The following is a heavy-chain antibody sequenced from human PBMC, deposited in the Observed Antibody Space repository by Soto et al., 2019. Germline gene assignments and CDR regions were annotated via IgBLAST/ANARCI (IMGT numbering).Heavy chain of an antibody. CDR3: AKSSGYGSSIYYYGMDV. J-gene: IGHJ6*02. CDR2: ISLNSGSI. V-gene: IGHV3-9*01. Sequence: GGSLRLSCAASGFTFDDYAIHWGRQAPGKGLEWVSGISLNSGSIGYADSVKGRFTISRDNAKNSLYLQMNSLRAEDTALYYCAKSSGYGSSIYYYGMDVWGQGTTVTVSS. CDR1: GFTFDDYA. D-gene: IGHD5-12*01.